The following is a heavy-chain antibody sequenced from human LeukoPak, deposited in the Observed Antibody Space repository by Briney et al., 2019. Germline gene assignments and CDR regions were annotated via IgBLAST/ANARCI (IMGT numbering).Heavy chain of an antibody. V-gene: IGHV4-30-2*01. J-gene: IGHJ5*02. CDR3: ARELWFANAPGSWLDP. Sequence: PSQTLSLTCVVSGDSISSGAYSWSWIRQPPGKGLEWIGYIFHTGSTFYNPSLKSRLTISVDNSKNQFSLRLSSVTAADTAVHYCARELWFANAPGSWLDPWGQGTLVTVSS. CDR2: IFHTGST. D-gene: IGHD3-10*01. CDR1: GDSISSGAYS.